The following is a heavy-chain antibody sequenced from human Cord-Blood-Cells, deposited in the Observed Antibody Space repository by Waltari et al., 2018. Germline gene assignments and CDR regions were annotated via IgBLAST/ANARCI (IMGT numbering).Heavy chain of an antibody. CDR3: ARDCKKGGRYYYGMDV. D-gene: IGHD2-15*01. V-gene: IGHV3-30-3*01. J-gene: IGHJ6*02. CDR1: GFTFSSYA. Sequence: QVQLVESGGGVVQPGRSLRLSCAASGFTFSSYAMHWVRQAPGKGLDWVAVISYDGSNKYYADSVKGRFTISRDNSKNTLYLQMNSLRAEDTAVYYCARDCKKGGRYYYGMDVWGQGTTVTVSS. CDR2: ISYDGSNK.